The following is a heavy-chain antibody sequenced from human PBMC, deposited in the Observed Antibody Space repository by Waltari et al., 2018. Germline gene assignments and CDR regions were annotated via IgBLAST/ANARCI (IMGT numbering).Heavy chain of an antibody. V-gene: IGHV4-39*01. Sequence: QLQLQESGPGLVKASETLSLTCTVSGASISSSSYYWGWVRQPPGKGLEWIGNMYYSGSTYYNPSLKSRVTISGDTSKSQFSLKLSSVTAADTSMYYCVRHARTTSGGKHFDHWGQGMLVTVSP. CDR3: VRHARTTSGGKHFDH. CDR2: MYYSGST. J-gene: IGHJ4*02. D-gene: IGHD2-15*01. CDR1: GASISSSSYY.